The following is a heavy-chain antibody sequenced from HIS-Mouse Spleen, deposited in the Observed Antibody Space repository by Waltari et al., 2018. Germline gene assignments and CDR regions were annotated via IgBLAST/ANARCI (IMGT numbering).Heavy chain of an antibody. D-gene: IGHD3-3*01. V-gene: IGHV4-31*03. Sequence: QVQLQESCPGLVKPSQTLSLTCTFSGGSISRGGYYWTWIRQHPGKGLEWIGYIYYSGSTYYNPSLKSRVTISVDTSKNQFSLKLSSVTAADTAVYYCARSPYYDFWSGYSDNWFDPWGQGTLVTVSS. CDR2: IYYSGST. CDR3: ARSPYYDFWSGYSDNWFDP. J-gene: IGHJ5*02. CDR1: GGSISRGGYY.